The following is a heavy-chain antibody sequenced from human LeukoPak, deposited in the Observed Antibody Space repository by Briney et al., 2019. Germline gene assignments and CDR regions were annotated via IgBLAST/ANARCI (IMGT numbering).Heavy chain of an antibody. CDR2: ISWNSGSI. V-gene: IGHV3-9*01. J-gene: IGHJ3*02. CDR1: GFTFDDYA. Sequence: GGSLRLSCATSGFTFDDYAMHWVRQAPGKGLEWVSGISWNSGSIGYADSVKGRFTISRDNAKNSLYLQMNSLRAEDTALYYCAKDIEDSSGYWSGTFDIWGQGTMVTVSS. CDR3: AKDIEDSSGYWSGTFDI. D-gene: IGHD3-22*01.